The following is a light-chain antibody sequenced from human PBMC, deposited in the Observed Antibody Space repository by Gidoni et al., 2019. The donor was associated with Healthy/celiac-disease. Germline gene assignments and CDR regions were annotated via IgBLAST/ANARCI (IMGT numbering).Light chain of an antibody. CDR2: GAS. CDR1: QSVNSN. J-gene: IGKJ4*01. Sequence: EIVMTQSPATLSVSPGERATISCRASQSVNSNLAWYQQKPGQAPRLLIYGASTMATGIPARFSGSGSGTEFTLTISSLQSEDFAVYYCQQYNNWPPLTFGGGTKVEIK. CDR3: QQYNNWPPLT. V-gene: IGKV3-15*01.